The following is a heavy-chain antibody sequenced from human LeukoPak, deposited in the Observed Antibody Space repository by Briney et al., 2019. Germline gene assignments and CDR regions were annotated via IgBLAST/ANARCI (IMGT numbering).Heavy chain of an antibody. CDR1: GFTVSSNY. D-gene: IGHD3-10*01. J-gene: IGHJ4*02. Sequence: GESLKISCAASGFTVSSNYMSWVRQAPGRGLGWVSVIYSGGSTYYADSVKGRFTISRDNSKNTLFLQMNSLRAGDTAVYYCARGTVTMVDYWGQGTLVTVSS. CDR2: IYSGGST. CDR3: ARGTVTMVDY. V-gene: IGHV3-66*01.